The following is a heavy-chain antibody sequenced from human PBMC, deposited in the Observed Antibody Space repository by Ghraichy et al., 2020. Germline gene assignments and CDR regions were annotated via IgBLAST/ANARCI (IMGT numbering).Heavy chain of an antibody. CDR2: IYYSGST. Sequence: SETLSLTCTVSGGSISSSSYYWGWIRQPPGKGLEWIGSIYYSGSTYYNPSLKSRVTISVDTSKNQFSLKLSSVTAADTAVYYCARHPRVAYYYDSSGYYPNWFDPWGQGTLVTVSS. J-gene: IGHJ5*02. CDR1: GGSISSSSYY. CDR3: ARHPRVAYYYDSSGYYPNWFDP. V-gene: IGHV4-39*01. D-gene: IGHD3-22*01.